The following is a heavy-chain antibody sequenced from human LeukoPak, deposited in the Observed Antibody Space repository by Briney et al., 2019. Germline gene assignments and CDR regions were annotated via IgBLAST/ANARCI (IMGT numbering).Heavy chain of an antibody. Sequence: TGGSLRLSCEASGFTFSSYAMSWVRQAPGKGLEWVSAISGSGGSTYYADSAKGRFTISRDNSKNTLYLQMNSLRAEDTAVYYCAKDLIVVPAAVYYYYGMDVWGQGTTVTVSS. D-gene: IGHD2-2*01. J-gene: IGHJ6*02. CDR2: ISGSGGST. CDR1: GFTFSSYA. CDR3: AKDLIVVPAAVYYYYGMDV. V-gene: IGHV3-23*01.